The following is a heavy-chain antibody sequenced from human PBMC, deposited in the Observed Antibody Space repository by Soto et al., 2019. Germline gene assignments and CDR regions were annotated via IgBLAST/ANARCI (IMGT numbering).Heavy chain of an antibody. Sequence: ASVKVSCKASGYTFTSYAMHWVRQAPGQRLEWMGWINAGNGNTKYSQKFQGRVTITRDTSASTAYMELSSLRSEDTAVYYCARDVPSRCVRGVIITPYDAYDICGQGTMVTVSS. CDR1: GYTFTSYA. V-gene: IGHV1-3*01. D-gene: IGHD3-10*01. CDR2: INAGNGNT. J-gene: IGHJ3*02. CDR3: ARDVPSRCVRGVIITPYDAYDI.